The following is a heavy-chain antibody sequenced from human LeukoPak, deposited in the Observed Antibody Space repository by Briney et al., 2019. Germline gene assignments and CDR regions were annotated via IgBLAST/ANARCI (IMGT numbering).Heavy chain of an antibody. CDR3: ARDRWELRGEFVY. Sequence: GGSLRLSCAGSGFTFSSYSMNWVRQAPGKGLEWVSSIGSSSSSIYYADSVKGRFTISRDNAKNSLYLQMNSLRAEDTAVYYCARDRWELRGEFVYWGQGTLVTVSS. CDR2: IGSSSSSI. V-gene: IGHV3-21*01. CDR1: GFTFSSYS. J-gene: IGHJ4*02. D-gene: IGHD1-26*01.